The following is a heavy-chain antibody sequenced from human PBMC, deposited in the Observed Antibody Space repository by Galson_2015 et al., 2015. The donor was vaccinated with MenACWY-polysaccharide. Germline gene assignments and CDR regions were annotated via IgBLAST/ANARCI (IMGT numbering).Heavy chain of an antibody. CDR3: ARVCGSGRCLDV. D-gene: IGHD2-21*01. CDR1: GASITSASFD. V-gene: IGHV4-39*07. Sequence: ETLSLTCGVSGASITSASFDGAWMRQPPGKGLEWIGSMSYRGNTYYNPSLKSRVTMSVDMSKNQFSLDLTSVTAADTAVYYCARVCGSGRCLDVWGQGTTVTVSS. CDR2: MSYRGNT. J-gene: IGHJ6*02.